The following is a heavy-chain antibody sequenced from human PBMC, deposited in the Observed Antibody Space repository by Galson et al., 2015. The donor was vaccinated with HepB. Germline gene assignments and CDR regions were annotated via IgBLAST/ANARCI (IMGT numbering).Heavy chain of an antibody. J-gene: IGHJ4*02. CDR2: ISYDGSRK. CDR1: GFSFSGYA. CDR3: ARSDYGDYEMRN. Sequence: SLRLSCAASGFSFSGYAMHWVRQAPGKGLKWVTYISYDGSRKYYADSVKGRFTISRDNSKNTLYLQMGRLRTEDTSVYYCARSDYGDYEMRNWGQGTLVAVSS. D-gene: IGHD4-17*01. V-gene: IGHV3-30*04.